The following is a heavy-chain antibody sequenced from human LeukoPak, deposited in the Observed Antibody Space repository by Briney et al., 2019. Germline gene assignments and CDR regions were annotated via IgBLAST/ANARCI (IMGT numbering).Heavy chain of an antibody. CDR2: INPNSGGT. Sequence: GASVKVSCEASGYTFTGYYMHWVRQAPGQGLEWMGWINPNSGGTNYAQTFQGRVTMTRDTSISTAYMELSRLRSDDTAVYCCARDPSYNLNWFDPWGQGTLVTVSS. V-gene: IGHV1-2*02. CDR1: GYTFTGYY. D-gene: IGHD1-14*01. CDR3: ARDPSYNLNWFDP. J-gene: IGHJ5*02.